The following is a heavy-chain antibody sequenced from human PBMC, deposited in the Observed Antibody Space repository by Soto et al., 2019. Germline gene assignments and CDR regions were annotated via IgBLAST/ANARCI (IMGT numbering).Heavy chain of an antibody. Sequence: SETLSLTCTASGGSISGYYWNWIRQPPGKGLEWIGYINYSGSTKYNPSLKSRVTISVDTSKNQFSLKLTSVTAADTAVYYCARSMGGDILTKRWFDPWGQGTLVTVSS. CDR3: ARSMGGDILTKRWFDP. CDR2: INYSGST. J-gene: IGHJ5*02. V-gene: IGHV4-59*01. CDR1: GGSISGYY. D-gene: IGHD3-9*01.